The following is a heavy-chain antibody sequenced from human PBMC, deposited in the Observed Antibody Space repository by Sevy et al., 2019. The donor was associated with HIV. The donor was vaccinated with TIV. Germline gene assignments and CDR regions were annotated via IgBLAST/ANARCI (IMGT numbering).Heavy chain of an antibody. CDR1: GFTFSSYW. CDR2: INSDGSST. V-gene: IGHV3-74*01. CDR3: ARVSDFWSGYPVTPFDY. J-gene: IGHJ4*02. Sequence: GGSLRLSCAASGFTFSSYWMHWVRQAPGKGLVWVSRINSDGSSTRYADSVKGRFTISRDNAKNTLYLQMNSLRAEDTAVYYCARVSDFWSGYPVTPFDYWGQGTLVTVSS. D-gene: IGHD3-3*01.